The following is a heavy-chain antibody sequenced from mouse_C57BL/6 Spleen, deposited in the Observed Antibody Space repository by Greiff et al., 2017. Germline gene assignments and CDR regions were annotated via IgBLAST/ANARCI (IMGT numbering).Heavy chain of an antibody. CDR1: GYTFTDYY. V-gene: IGHV1-26*01. J-gene: IGHJ2*01. CDR2: INPNNGGT. CDR3: ARNPFITTVVAKEDFDY. Sequence: EVQLQQSGPELVKPGASVKISCKASGYTFTDYYMNWVKQSHGKSLEWIGDINPNNGGTSYNQKFKGKATLTVDKSSSTAYMELRSLTSEDSAVYYCARNPFITTVVAKEDFDYWGQGTTLTVSS. D-gene: IGHD1-1*01.